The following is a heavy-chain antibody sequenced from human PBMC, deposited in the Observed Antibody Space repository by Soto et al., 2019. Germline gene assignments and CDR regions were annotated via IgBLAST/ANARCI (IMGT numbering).Heavy chain of an antibody. CDR3: AKDPHS. CDR2: ISGSAYST. V-gene: IGHV3-23*01. J-gene: IGHJ4*02. CDR1: GFTFSSHA. Sequence: EVQLLESGGGLVQPGGSVSLSCTASGFTFSSHAMSWVRQAPGRGLEWVSGISGSAYSTYYADSVDGRFTISRDNSKSTLYLQINSLSADDTAVYYCAKDPHSWGQGTQVTVSS.